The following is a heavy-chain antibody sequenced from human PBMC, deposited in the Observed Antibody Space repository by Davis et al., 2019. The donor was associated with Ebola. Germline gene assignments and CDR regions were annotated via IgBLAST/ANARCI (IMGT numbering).Heavy chain of an antibody. CDR2: ISSSGSTI. CDR3: ARVYYDFWSGYYTFDY. D-gene: IGHD3-3*01. Sequence: GESLKISCAASGFTFSSYAMSWVRQAPGKGLEWVSTISSSGSTIYYADSVKGRFTISRDNAKNSLYLQMNSLRAEDTAVYYCARVYYDFWSGYYTFDYWGQGTLVTVSS. CDR1: GFTFSSYA. J-gene: IGHJ4*02. V-gene: IGHV3-21*04.